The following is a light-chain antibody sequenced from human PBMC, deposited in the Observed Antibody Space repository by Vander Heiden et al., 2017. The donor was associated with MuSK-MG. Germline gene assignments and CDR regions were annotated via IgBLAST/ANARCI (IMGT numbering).Light chain of an antibody. CDR2: ATS. V-gene: IGKV1-9*01. Sequence: DIQLTQSPSFLSASVGDRVTITCRASQGINSYLAWYQQKPGKAPNLLIYATSTLQSGVPSRFSGSRSGTEFTLTISSLQPEDFATYSCQQVNSYPHTFGGGTKVEIK. J-gene: IGKJ4*01. CDR1: QGINSY. CDR3: QQVNSYPHT.